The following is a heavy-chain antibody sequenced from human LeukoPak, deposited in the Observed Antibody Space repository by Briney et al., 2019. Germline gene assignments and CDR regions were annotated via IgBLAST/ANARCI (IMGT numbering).Heavy chain of an antibody. J-gene: IGHJ4*02. V-gene: IGHV4-38-2*01. Sequence: PSETLSLTCAVAGYSISNGYYWGWIRQPPGKGLERIGSIYHSGSSFYNPSLKSRVTISVDTSKNQFSLKLSSVTAADTAVYYCARRTRLDTAMVYFDYWGQGTLVTVSS. D-gene: IGHD5-18*01. CDR2: IYHSGSS. CDR3: ARRTRLDTAMVYFDY. CDR1: GYSISNGYY.